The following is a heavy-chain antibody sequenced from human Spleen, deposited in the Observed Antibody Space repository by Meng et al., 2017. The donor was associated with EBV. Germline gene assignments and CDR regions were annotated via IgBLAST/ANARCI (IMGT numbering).Heavy chain of an antibody. CDR1: GGSFRTYS. V-gene: IGHV1-69*05. Sequence: SGACVKNAGSSGWVSCKASGGSFRTYSITWVRQAPGQGLEWMGGILPIYGSPNYAQRFKGRVNIYTDESTTTAYMELSSLTFDDTAVYYCARDPGYQKIDPWGQGTLVTVSS. CDR2: ILPIYGSP. J-gene: IGHJ5*02. CDR3: ARDPGYQKIDP. D-gene: IGHD6-13*01.